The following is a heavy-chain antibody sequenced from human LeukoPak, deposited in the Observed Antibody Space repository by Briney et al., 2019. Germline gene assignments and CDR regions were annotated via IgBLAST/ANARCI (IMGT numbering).Heavy chain of an antibody. Sequence: PSETLSLTCTVSGGSISSYYWSWIRQPPGKGLEWIGYIYYSGSTNYNPSLKSRVTISVDTSKNQFSLKLSSVTAADTAVYYCARGPNDYGDVTVSADFDYWGQGTLVTVSS. V-gene: IGHV4-59*12. D-gene: IGHD4-17*01. CDR3: ARGPNDYGDVTVSADFDY. J-gene: IGHJ4*02. CDR2: IYYSGST. CDR1: GGSISSYY.